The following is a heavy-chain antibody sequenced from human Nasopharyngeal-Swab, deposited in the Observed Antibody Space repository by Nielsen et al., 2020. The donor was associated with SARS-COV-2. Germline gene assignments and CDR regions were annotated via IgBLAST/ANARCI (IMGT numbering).Heavy chain of an antibody. CDR3: ARDGLDYDFWSAYFMDV. Sequence: GESLKISCAACGLTFNNYNFNWVSQAPGKGLEWVSSISSSSSYIYYADSVKGRLTISRDNAKNSLYLQMNSLRAEDTAVYYCARDGLDYDFWSAYFMDVWGQGTTVTVSS. J-gene: IGHJ6*02. V-gene: IGHV3-21*01. D-gene: IGHD3-3*01. CDR2: ISSSSSYI. CDR1: GLTFNNYN.